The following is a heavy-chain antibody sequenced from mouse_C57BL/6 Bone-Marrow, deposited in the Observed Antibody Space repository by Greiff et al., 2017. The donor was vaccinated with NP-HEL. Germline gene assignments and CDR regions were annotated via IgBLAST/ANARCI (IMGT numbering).Heavy chain of an antibody. D-gene: IGHD1-1*01. CDR1: GFTFSDYY. J-gene: IGHJ1*03. Sequence: EVKLMESEGGLVQPGSSMKLSCTASGFTFSDYYMAWVRQVPEKGLEWVANINYDGSSTYYLDSLKSRFIISRDNAKNILYLQMSSLKSEDTATYYCAREDYGQSPWYFDVWGTGTTVTVSS. V-gene: IGHV5-16*01. CDR3: AREDYGQSPWYFDV. CDR2: INYDGSST.